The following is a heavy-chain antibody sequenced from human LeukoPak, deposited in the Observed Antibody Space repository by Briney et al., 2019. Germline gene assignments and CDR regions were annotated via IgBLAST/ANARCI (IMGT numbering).Heavy chain of an antibody. J-gene: IGHJ5*02. V-gene: IGHV3-74*01. Sequence: GGSLRLSCAASGFTFKLYWMHWVRHVPGKGPVWVARINDDGSDTVYADSVKGRFTISRDDAKNMLFLQMNSLRGEDTAVYHCVRGGPSTWSWGQGTLVTVSS. D-gene: IGHD2-15*01. CDR1: GFTFKLYW. CDR2: INDDGSDT. CDR3: VRGGPSTWS.